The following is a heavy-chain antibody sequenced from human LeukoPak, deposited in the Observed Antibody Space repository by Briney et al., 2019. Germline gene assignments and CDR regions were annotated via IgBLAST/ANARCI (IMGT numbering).Heavy chain of an antibody. Sequence: ASVKVSCKASGYTFTGYYMHWVRQAPGQGLEWMGWINPNSGGTNYAQKFQGRVTMTRDTSISTAYMELSRLRSDDTAVYYCARGYCSGGSCLIVAFDIWGQGTMVTVSS. V-gene: IGHV1-2*02. CDR3: ARGYCSGGSCLIVAFDI. CDR2: INPNSGGT. CDR1: GYTFTGYY. D-gene: IGHD2-15*01. J-gene: IGHJ3*02.